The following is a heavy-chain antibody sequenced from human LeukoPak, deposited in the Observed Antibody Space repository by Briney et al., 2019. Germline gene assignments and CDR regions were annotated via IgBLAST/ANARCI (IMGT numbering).Heavy chain of an antibody. D-gene: IGHD3-9*01. V-gene: IGHV1-2*02. Sequence: RASVKVSCKASGYTFTGYYMHWVRQAPGQGLEWMGWISPDSGGTNSAQKSQDRVTMTRDTSITTAYMELSRLGSDDTAVYYCARDRRAALTGYPQYYFDYWGQGTLVTVSS. CDR1: GYTFTGYY. CDR2: ISPDSGGT. CDR3: ARDRRAALTGYPQYYFDY. J-gene: IGHJ4*02.